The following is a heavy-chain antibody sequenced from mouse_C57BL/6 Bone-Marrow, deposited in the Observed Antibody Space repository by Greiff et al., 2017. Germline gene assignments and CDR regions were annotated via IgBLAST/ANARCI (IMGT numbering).Heavy chain of an antibody. J-gene: IGHJ2*01. CDR1: GFNIKNTN. Sequence: VQLQQSVAELVRPGASVKLSCTASGFNIKNTNMHWVQQSPEQSLEWIGRIDPANGNTKYAPKFQGKDTIAADTSANTAYLQLSSLTSEDTAIYYCARGGITTVAILDYWGQGTTLTVSS. V-gene: IGHV14-3*01. CDR2: IDPANGNT. D-gene: IGHD1-1*01. CDR3: ARGGITTVAILDY.